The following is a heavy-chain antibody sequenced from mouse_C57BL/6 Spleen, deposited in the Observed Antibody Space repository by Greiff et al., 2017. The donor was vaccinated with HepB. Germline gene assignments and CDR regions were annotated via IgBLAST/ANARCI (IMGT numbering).Heavy chain of an antibody. CDR2: IHPNSGST. CDR1: GYTFTSYW. J-gene: IGHJ2*01. CDR3: ARSRIITTVVATRGDFDY. V-gene: IGHV1-64*01. D-gene: IGHD1-1*01. Sequence: QVQLQQPGAELVKPGASVKLSCKASGYTFTSYWMHWVKQRPGQGLEWIGMIHPNSGSTNYNEKFKSKATLTVDKSSSTAYMQLSSLTSEDSAVYYCARSRIITTVVATRGDFDYWGQGTTLTVSS.